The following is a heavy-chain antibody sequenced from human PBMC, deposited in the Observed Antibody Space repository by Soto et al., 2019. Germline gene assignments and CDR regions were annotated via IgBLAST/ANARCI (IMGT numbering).Heavy chain of an antibody. D-gene: IGHD4-17*01. Sequence: QVQLQASGPGQVKPAETLSLTCSVSGDSVSSDAYYWSWFRQPPGKGLEWIGSIYYSGTTFYHSSLKRRASLAVDASKNQFSLKLPSVTAADTAVYVCARLRRVDDYRGKGWFDSWGQGTLVTVSS. J-gene: IGHJ5*01. CDR3: ARLRRVDDYRGKGWFDS. CDR2: IYYSGTT. CDR1: GDSVSSDAYY. V-gene: IGHV4-39*01.